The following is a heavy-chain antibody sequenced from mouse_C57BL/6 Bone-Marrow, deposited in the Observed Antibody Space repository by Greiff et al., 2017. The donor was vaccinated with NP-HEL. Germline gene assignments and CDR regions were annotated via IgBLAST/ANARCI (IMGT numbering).Heavy chain of an antibody. V-gene: IGHV5-12*01. CDR3: ARHSSYEGFAY. CDR2: ISNGGGSS. J-gene: IGHJ3*01. D-gene: IGHD1-1*01. Sequence: EVQLVESGGGLVQPGGSLKLSCAASGFTFSDYYMYWVRQTPEKRLEWVAYISNGGGSSYYSDTVKGRFTISSANSKNSLYLQMSHLKSEDTAMYDCARHSSYEGFAYWGQGTLVTVAA. CDR1: GFTFSDYY.